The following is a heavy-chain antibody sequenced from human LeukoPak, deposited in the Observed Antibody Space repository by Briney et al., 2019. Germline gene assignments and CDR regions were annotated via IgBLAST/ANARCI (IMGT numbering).Heavy chain of an antibody. V-gene: IGHV3-23*01. Sequence: GGSLRLSCLTSGFTFSTNAMSWVRQAPGKGLEWISGISGSGASTYYADSVRGRFTISRDNSKNTLYLQMNSLRAEDTAIYYCMTAAGYNFGQYWGQGTLVTVSS. D-gene: IGHD5-18*01. J-gene: IGHJ4*02. CDR2: ISGSGAST. CDR3: MTAAGYNFGQY. CDR1: GFTFSTNA.